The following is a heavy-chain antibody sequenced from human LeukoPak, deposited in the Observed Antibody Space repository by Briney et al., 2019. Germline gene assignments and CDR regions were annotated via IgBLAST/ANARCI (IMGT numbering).Heavy chain of an antibody. CDR2: IYHSGST. V-gene: IGHV4-38-2*02. J-gene: IGHJ5*02. D-gene: IGHD3-10*01. CDR3: AREGYYYDSGSSPTWFDP. Sequence: PSETLSLTCTVSGGSISSGYYWGWIRQPPGKGLEWIGSIYHSGSTYYNPSLKSRVTISVDTSKNQFSLKLSSVTAADTAVYYCAREGYYYDSGSSPTWFDPWGQGTLVTVSS. CDR1: GGSISSGYY.